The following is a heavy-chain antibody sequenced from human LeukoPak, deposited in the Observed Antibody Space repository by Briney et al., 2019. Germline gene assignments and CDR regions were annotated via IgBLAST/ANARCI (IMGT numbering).Heavy chain of an antibody. V-gene: IGHV4-34*12. CDR2: IMQGGST. CDR3: ARDKPTHYYDSSGWLYYFDY. J-gene: IGHJ4*02. Sequence: SETLSLTCAGYGGSFSGYYWSWIRQPPGKGLEWIGEIMQGGSTNYNPSLKSRVTISVDTSKNQFSLKLSSVTAADTAVYYCARDKPTHYYDSSGWLYYFDYWGQGTLVTVSS. CDR1: GGSFSGYY. D-gene: IGHD3-22*01.